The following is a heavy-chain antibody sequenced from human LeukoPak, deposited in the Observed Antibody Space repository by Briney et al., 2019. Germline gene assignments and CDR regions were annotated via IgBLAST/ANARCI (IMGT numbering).Heavy chain of an antibody. J-gene: IGHJ6*02. CDR2: IYYTGST. V-gene: IGHV4-59*08. CDR1: GVSISGYF. CDR3: ARHDPVGHFLRGMDV. D-gene: IGHD2/OR15-2a*01. Sequence: SETLSLTCAVSGVSISGYFWSWSRQPPGKGLEWIGYIYYTGSTIYTPSLRSRVTMSVDVSKNQFSLDLTSVTAADTAVYYCARHDPVGHFLRGMDVWGQGTTVTVSS.